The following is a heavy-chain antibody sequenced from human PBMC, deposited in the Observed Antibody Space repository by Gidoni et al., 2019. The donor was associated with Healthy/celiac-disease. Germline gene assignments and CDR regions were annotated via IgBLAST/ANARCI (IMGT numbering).Heavy chain of an antibody. V-gene: IGHV3-49*04. CDR1: GFTFGDYA. J-gene: IGHJ4*02. CDR3: TATSPLGY. D-gene: IGHD6-6*01. CDR2: IRSKAYGGTT. Sequence: EVQLVESGGGLVQPGRSLRLSCTASGFTFGDYAMSWVRQAPGKGLEWVGFIRSKAYGGTTEYAASVKGRFTISRDDSKSIAYLQMNSLKTEDTAVYYCTATSPLGYWGQGTLVTVSS.